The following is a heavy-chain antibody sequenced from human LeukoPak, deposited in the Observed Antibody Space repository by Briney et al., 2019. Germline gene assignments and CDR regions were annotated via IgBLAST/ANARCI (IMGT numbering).Heavy chain of an antibody. CDR3: AKTTYYYDSSGYYSLDY. D-gene: IGHD3-22*01. CDR2: ISSSSSYI. J-gene: IGHJ4*02. Sequence: GGSLRLSCAASGFTFSSYAMHWVRQAPGKGLEWVSSISSSSSYIYYTDSVKGRFTISRDNSKNTLYLQMNSLRAEDTAVYYCAKTTYYYDSSGYYSLDYWGQGTLVTVSS. CDR1: GFTFSSYA. V-gene: IGHV3-21*04.